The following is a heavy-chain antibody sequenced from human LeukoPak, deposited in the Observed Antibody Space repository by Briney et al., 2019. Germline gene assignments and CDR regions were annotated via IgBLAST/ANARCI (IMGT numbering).Heavy chain of an antibody. Sequence: GGSLRLSCAASGFTFSSYGMHWVRQAPGKGLEWVAVISYDGSNKYYADSVKGRFTISRDNSKNTLYLQMNSLRAEDTAVYYCAKDKGGRYGMDVWGQGTTVTVSS. CDR3: AKDKGGRYGMDV. D-gene: IGHD2-15*01. CDR2: ISYDGSNK. CDR1: GFTFSSYG. V-gene: IGHV3-30*18. J-gene: IGHJ6*02.